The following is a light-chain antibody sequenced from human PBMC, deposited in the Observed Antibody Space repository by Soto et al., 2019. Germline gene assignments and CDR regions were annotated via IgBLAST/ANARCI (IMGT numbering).Light chain of an antibody. V-gene: IGKV1-6*01. CDR2: GAS. J-gene: IGKJ1*01. Sequence: AIQMTHSPSSLSASVGDRVTIFCRPSQGFGNALGWYQQKPGKPPKFLIYGASNLQSGVPPRFSGSGSGTDFTLAISSLQPEDSATYYCLQDINYPWTFGQGTKVEIK. CDR3: LQDINYPWT. CDR1: QGFGNA.